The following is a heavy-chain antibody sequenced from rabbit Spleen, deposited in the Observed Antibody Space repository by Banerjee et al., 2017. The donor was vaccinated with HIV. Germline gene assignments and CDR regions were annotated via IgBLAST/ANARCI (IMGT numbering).Heavy chain of an antibody. CDR2: IYAGGSGTS. CDR1: GVSFSSGFD. D-gene: IGHD6-1*01. CDR3: AGGPYVDYDYAMNL. J-gene: IGHJ4*01. V-gene: IGHV1S40*01. Sequence: QSLEESGGGLVKPGASLTLTCKASGVSFSSGFDMCWVRQAPGKGLEWIACIYAGGSGTSYYASWAKGRFISSKTSSTTVTLQMTSLTAADTATYFCAGGPYVDYDYAMNLWGPGTLVTVS.